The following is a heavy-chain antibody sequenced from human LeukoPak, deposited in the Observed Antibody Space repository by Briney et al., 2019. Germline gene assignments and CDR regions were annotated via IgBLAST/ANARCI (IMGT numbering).Heavy chain of an antibody. D-gene: IGHD3-3*01. CDR2: IYYSGST. Sequence: SETLSLTCTVSVGSISSSSYYWGWIRQPPGKGLEWIGSIYYSGSTYYNPSLKSRVTISVDTSKNQFPLKLSSVTAADTAVYYCARRAPYDFWSGYYDNWFDPWGQGTLVTVSS. CDR3: ARRAPYDFWSGYYDNWFDP. J-gene: IGHJ5*02. CDR1: VGSISSSSYY. V-gene: IGHV4-39*01.